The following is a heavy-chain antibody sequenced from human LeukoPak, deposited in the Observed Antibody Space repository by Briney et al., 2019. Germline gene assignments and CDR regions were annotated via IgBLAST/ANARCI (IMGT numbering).Heavy chain of an antibody. CDR3: AKDVDPYYGSGSSGLDY. CDR1: GFTFSSYG. J-gene: IGHJ4*02. CDR2: ISYDGSNK. V-gene: IGHV3-30*18. D-gene: IGHD3-10*01. Sequence: PRGSLRLSCAASGFTFSSYGMHWVRQAPGKGLEWVAVISYDGSNKYYAGSVKSRFTISRDNSKNTLYLQMNSLRAEDTAVYYCAKDVDPYYGSGSSGLDYWGQGTLVTVSS.